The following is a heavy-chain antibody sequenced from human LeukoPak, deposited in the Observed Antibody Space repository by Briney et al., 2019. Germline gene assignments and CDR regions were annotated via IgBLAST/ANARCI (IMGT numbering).Heavy chain of an antibody. D-gene: IGHD3-3*01. V-gene: IGHV4-34*01. J-gene: IGHJ6*03. CDR2: INHSGST. CDR3: ARGPANYDFWSGYYRDYYYMDV. CDR1: GGSFSGYY. Sequence: SETLSLTCAVYGGSFSGYYWSWIRQPPGKGLEWIGEINHSGSTNYNPSLKSRVTISVDTSKNQFSLKLSSVTAADTAVYYCARGPANYDFWSGYYRDYYYMDVWGKGTTVTVSS.